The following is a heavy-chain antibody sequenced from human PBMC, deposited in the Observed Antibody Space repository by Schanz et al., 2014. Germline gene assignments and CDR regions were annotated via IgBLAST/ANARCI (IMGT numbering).Heavy chain of an antibody. V-gene: IGHV3-9*01. D-gene: IGHD2-8*01. CDR2: ISWNSYSL. CDR1: GFIFEDYA. J-gene: IGHJ4*02. CDR3: ARAPGANASPYYFDY. Sequence: EVQLVESGGCLVQPGRSLRLSCAASGFIFEDYAMYWVRQAPGKGLEWVSGISWNSYSLLYADSVQGRFTISRYNAKNSLYLQMNSLRHDATAFYSCARAPGANASPYYFDYWGQGSLVTVSS.